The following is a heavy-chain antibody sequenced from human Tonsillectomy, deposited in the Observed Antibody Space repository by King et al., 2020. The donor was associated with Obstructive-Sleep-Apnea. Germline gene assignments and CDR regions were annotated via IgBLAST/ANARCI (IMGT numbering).Heavy chain of an antibody. D-gene: IGHD5-24*01. J-gene: IGHJ3*02. CDR2: LYPVDYDT. CDR3: AGREMSTTKGAFDI. Sequence: VQLVESGAEVKKPGESLKISCKGSGFMFSIYWIGWVRQVPGKGLEWMGFLYPVDYDTRYIPSFQGQVTISADKSINTAYLQWSSLKASDTAMYYCAGREMSTTKGAFDIWGQGTMVTVSS. V-gene: IGHV5-51*01. CDR1: GFMFSIYW.